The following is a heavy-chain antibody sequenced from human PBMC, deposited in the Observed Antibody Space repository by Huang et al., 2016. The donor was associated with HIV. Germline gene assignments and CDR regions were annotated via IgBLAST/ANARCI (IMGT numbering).Heavy chain of an antibody. CDR3: ARENEFCGSTNCHHYYYGLDV. Sequence: QVQLQESGPGLVKPSETLSLTCTVSGGSISNYYWSWIRQSAGKGLEWIGSFYTSGNTNYNPSLRSRVTMSVDTSKNQFSLRLTSVTAADTAVYYCARENEFCGSTNCHHYYYGLDVWGQGTTVTVSS. CDR1: GGSISNYY. CDR2: FYTSGNT. J-gene: IGHJ6*02. D-gene: IGHD2-2*01. V-gene: IGHV4-4*07.